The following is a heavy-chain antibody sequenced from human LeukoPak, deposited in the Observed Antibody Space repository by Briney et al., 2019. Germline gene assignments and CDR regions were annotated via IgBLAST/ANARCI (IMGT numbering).Heavy chain of an antibody. CDR3: AKDSGVVVPAAIGS. V-gene: IGHV3-23*01. CDR1: GFTFSSYA. CDR2: ISDSGDTP. J-gene: IGHJ5*02. Sequence: GGSLRLSCTASGFTFSSYAMSWVRQAPGKGLEWVSSISDSGDTPYYADSVKGLFTISRDNSKNTLYLQMSSLRADDTAVYYCAKDSGVVVPAAIGSWGQGTLVTVSS. D-gene: IGHD2-2*02.